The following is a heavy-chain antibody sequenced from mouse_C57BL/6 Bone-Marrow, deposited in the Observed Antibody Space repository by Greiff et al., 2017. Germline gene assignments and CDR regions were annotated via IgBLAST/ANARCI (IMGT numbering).Heavy chain of an antibody. J-gene: IGHJ1*03. D-gene: IGHD1-1*01. V-gene: IGHV1-81*01. CDR1: GYTFTSYG. CDR2: IYPRSGNT. CDR3: ARPYGSSYGYFDV. Sequence: QVQLQQSGAELARPGASVKLSCKASGYTFTSYGISWVKQRTGQGLEWIGEIYPRSGNTYYNEKFKGKATLTADKSSSTAYMELRSLTSEDSAVYICARPYGSSYGYFDVWGTGTTVTVSS.